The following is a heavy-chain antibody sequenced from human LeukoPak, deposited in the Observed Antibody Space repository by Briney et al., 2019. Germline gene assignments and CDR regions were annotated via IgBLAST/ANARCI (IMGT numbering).Heavy chain of an antibody. D-gene: IGHD3-3*01. J-gene: IGHJ4*02. CDR2: IIPIFGTA. Sequence: SVKVSCKASGYTFTSYYMHWVRQAPGQGLEWMGGIIPIFGTANYAQKFQGRVTITADESTSTAYMELSSLRSEDTAVYYCARDLTEASKFTIFGHWGQGTLVTVSS. V-gene: IGHV1-69*13. CDR3: ARDLTEASKFTIFGH. CDR1: GYTFTSYY.